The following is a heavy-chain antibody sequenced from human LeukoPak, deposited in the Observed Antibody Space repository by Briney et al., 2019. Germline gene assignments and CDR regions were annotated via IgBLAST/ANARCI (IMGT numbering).Heavy chain of an antibody. CDR2: ISGSGAGT. V-gene: IGHV3-21*01. Sequence: PGGSLRLSCAASGFTFSSYSMNWVRQAPGKGLEWVSSISGSGAGTYYADSVKGRFTISRDNSKNTLYLQMNSLRAEDTAVYYCARGPSGYHNTGGQGTLVTVSS. CDR1: GFTFSSYS. D-gene: IGHD5-12*01. CDR3: ARGPSGYHNT. J-gene: IGHJ4*02.